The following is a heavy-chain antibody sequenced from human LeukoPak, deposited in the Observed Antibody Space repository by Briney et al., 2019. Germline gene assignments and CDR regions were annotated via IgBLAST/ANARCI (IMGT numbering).Heavy chain of an antibody. J-gene: IGHJ3*02. CDR2: ISSSSSYI. Sequence: GGSLRLSCAASGFTFSSYSMNWVRQAPGKGLEWVSSISSSSSYIYYADSVKGRFTISRDNAKNSLYLQMNSLRAEDTAVYYCARDSSSWYFEAFDIWGQGTMVTVSS. CDR3: ARDSSSWYFEAFDI. CDR1: GFTFSSYS. V-gene: IGHV3-21*01. D-gene: IGHD6-13*01.